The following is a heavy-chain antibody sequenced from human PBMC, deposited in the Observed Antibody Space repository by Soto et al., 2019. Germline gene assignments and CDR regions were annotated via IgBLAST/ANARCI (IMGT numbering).Heavy chain of an antibody. Sequence: QLQLQESGSGLVKPSQTLSLTCAVSGGSIDSGGYSWSWVRQPPGKGLEWIGNIYHIGSTFYNPSLKSRVTMSVDRSRNLISLNLRSVSAADTAVYYCARYSGTYFDYWGQGTLVTVSS. V-gene: IGHV4-30-2*01. CDR1: GGSIDSGGYS. D-gene: IGHD1-26*01. CDR2: IYHIGST. CDR3: ARYSGTYFDY. J-gene: IGHJ4*02.